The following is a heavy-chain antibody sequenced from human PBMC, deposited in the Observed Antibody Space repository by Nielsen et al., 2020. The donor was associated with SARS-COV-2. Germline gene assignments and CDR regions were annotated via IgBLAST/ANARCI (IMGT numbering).Heavy chain of an antibody. D-gene: IGHD3-22*01. Sequence: SEPLSSTCAAHGGPFGGYSWSWIRQHPGKGLEWIGYIYYSGSTYYNLSLKSRVTISVDTSKNQFSLKLSSVTAADTAVYYCARGSVGGYYPEWGQGTLVTVSS. V-gene: IGHV4-31*11. J-gene: IGHJ4*02. CDR3: ARGSVGGYYPE. CDR1: GGPFGGYS. CDR2: IYYSGST.